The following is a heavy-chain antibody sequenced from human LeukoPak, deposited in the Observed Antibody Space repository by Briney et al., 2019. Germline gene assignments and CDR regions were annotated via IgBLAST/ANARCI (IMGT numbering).Heavy chain of an antibody. J-gene: IGHJ5*02. CDR2: ISGSGGST. CDR1: GFTFSSYG. D-gene: IGHD6-6*01. V-gene: IGHV3-23*01. Sequence: GGSLRLSCAASGFTFSSYGMSWVRQAPGKGLEWVSAISGSGGSTYYADSVKGRFTISRDNSKNTLYLQMNSLRAEDTAVYYCAKDEVGSSINNWFDPWGQGTLVTVSS. CDR3: AKDEVGSSINNWFDP.